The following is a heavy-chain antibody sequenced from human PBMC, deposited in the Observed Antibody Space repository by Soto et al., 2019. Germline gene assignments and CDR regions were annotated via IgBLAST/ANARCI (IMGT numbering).Heavy chain of an antibody. CDR3: ARAHLDCSSTSCYAGWFDP. V-gene: IGHV1-18*01. CDR2: ISAYNGNT. D-gene: IGHD2-2*01. CDR1: GYTFTSYG. J-gene: IGHJ5*02. Sequence: ASVKVSCKASGYTFTSYGISWVRQAPGQGLEWMGWISAYNGNTNYAQKLQGRVTMTTDTSTSTAYMELRSLRSDDTAVYYCARAHLDCSSTSCYAGWFDPWGQGTLVTVSS.